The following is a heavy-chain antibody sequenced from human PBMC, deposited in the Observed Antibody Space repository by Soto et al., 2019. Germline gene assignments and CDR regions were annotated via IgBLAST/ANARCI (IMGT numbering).Heavy chain of an antibody. Sequence: PGESLKISCKGSGYIFTTYWIAWVRQMPGKGLEWMGIVYPGDSDARYSPSFQGQVTISADKSISTAYLQWSSLKASGTAMYYCARPLSGSYRLDYYGMDVWGQGTTVTVSS. J-gene: IGHJ6*02. CDR2: VYPGDSDA. CDR1: GYIFTTYW. V-gene: IGHV5-51*01. CDR3: ARPLSGSYRLDYYGMDV. D-gene: IGHD3-16*02.